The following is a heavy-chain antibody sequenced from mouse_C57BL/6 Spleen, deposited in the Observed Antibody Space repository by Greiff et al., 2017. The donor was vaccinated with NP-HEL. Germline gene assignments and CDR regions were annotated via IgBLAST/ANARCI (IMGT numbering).Heavy chain of an antibody. Sequence: EVQVVESGGGLVKPGGSLKLSCAASGFTFSDYGMHWVRQAPEKGLEWVAYISSGSSTIYYADTVKGRFTISRDNAKNTLFLQMTSLRSEDTAMYYCARPGGYEGGFAYWGQGTLVTVSA. D-gene: IGHD2-2*01. CDR2: ISSGSSTI. CDR3: ARPGGYEGGFAY. J-gene: IGHJ3*01. CDR1: GFTFSDYG. V-gene: IGHV5-17*01.